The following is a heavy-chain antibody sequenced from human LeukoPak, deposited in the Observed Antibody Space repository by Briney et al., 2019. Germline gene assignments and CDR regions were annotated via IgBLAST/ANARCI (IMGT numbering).Heavy chain of an antibody. CDR3: ARDVPSGDY. CDR1: GFTFSIFG. V-gene: IGHV3-30*03. J-gene: IGHJ4*02. CDR2: ISNDGSNQ. Sequence: GGSLRLSCAASGFTFSIFGIHWVRQAPGKGLEWVAVISNDGSNQYYADSVKGRFTVSRDNSKNTLYLQMNSLRAEDTAVYYCARDVPSGDYWGQGTLVTVSS. D-gene: IGHD3-10*01.